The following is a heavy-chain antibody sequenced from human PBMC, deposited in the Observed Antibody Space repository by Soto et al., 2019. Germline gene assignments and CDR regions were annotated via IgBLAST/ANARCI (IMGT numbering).Heavy chain of an antibody. CDR1: GFTVSSNY. CDR2: IYSGGST. D-gene: IGHD3-16*01. Sequence: GGSLRLSCAASGFTVSSNYMSWVRQAPGKGLEWVSVIYSGGSTYYADSVKGRFTISRDNSKNTLYLQMNSLRAEDTAVYYCAREVILFGAVIDAFYIWGQGTTVPVSS. V-gene: IGHV3-66*01. CDR3: AREVILFGAVIDAFYI. J-gene: IGHJ3*02.